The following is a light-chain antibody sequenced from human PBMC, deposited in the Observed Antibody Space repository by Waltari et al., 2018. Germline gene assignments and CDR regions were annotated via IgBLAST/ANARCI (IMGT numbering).Light chain of an antibody. CDR1: SSDVGGYNS. V-gene: IGLV2-14*03. CDR2: AVS. CDR3: SSQSSDNVVL. J-gene: IGLJ2*01. Sequence: QPALTQPASVSGSPGQSITISCTGTSSDVGGYNSVSWYQDHPGQAPKVIIYAVSDRPSGISERLSGSKSGNTASLILSGLKAEEEADYYCSSQSSDNVVLFGGGTKLTVL.